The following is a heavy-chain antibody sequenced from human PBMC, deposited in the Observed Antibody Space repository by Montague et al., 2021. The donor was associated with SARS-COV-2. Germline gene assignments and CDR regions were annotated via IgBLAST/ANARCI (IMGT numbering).Heavy chain of an antibody. V-gene: IGHV3-30*04. Sequence: SLRLSCAASGFTIGNYVLHWVRQAPGKGLECVALLSYDERNQYYADSVKGRFTITRDNSKTTLYLQMNSLTIDDTAVYYCAKGRTIIINSPFDYWGQGTPVTVSS. D-gene: IGHD4-23*01. J-gene: IGHJ4*02. CDR1: GFTIGNYV. CDR2: LSYDERNQ. CDR3: AKGRTIIINSPFDY.